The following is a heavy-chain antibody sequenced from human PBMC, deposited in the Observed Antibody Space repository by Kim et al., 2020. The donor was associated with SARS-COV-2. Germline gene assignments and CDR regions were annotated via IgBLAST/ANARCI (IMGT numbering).Heavy chain of an antibody. CDR3: ARYCSAVAGTVFDY. D-gene: IGHD6-19*01. CDR2: IYYSGST. J-gene: IGHJ4*02. V-gene: IGHV4-39*01. Sequence: SETLSLTCTVSGGSISSSSYYWGWIRQPPGKGLEWIGSIYYSGSTYYNPSLKSRVTISVDTSKNQFSLKLSSVTAADTAVYYCARYCSAVAGTVFDYWGQGTLVAVSS. CDR1: GGSISSSSYY.